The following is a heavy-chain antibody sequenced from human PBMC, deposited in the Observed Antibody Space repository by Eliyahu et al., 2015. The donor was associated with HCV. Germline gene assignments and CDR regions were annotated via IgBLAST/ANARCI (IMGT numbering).Heavy chain of an antibody. CDR3: ATHGSCKDGICVFDAFHM. D-gene: IGHD1-1*01. V-gene: IGHV3-11*01. Sequence: QVQLVESGGGLVKPGGSLRLACEASGFNFRDYYISWIRQAPGKGLEWISYMSVSGTTVYSADSVKGRFTISRDNARNTVFLQMNSLTVEDTAIYYCATHGSCKDGICVFDAFHMWGQGTKVTVSS. CDR2: MSVSGTTV. J-gene: IGHJ3*02. CDR1: GFNFRDYY.